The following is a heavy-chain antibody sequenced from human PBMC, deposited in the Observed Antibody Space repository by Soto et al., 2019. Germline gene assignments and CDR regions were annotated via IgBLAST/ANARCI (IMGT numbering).Heavy chain of an antibody. CDR3: ARPYGGKIGDAPDL. CDR1: GFTFSTYA. CDR2: ISDAAGSA. Sequence: PGGSLRLSCAASGFTFSTYAMSWVRQVPGKGLEWVSTISDAAGSAYYVDSVKGRFTISRDNSKKTLYLQMNSLRAEDSAVYYSARPYGGKIGDAPDLWGQGTMVTVSS. V-gene: IGHV3-23*01. J-gene: IGHJ3*01. D-gene: IGHD4-17*01.